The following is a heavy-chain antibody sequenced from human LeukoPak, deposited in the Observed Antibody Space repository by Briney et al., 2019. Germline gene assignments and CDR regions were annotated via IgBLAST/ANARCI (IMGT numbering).Heavy chain of an antibody. CDR1: GFTFSNAW. V-gene: IGHV3-15*01. J-gene: IGHJ4*02. CDR3: TTDITMIVVDNY. CDR2: IKSKTDGGTT. Sequence: GGSLRLSCAASGFTFSNAWMSWVRQAPGKGLEWVGRIKSKTDGGTTDYAAPVKGRFTISRDDSKNTLYPQMNSLKTEDTAVYYCTTDITMIVVDNYWGQGTLVTVSS. D-gene: IGHD3-22*01.